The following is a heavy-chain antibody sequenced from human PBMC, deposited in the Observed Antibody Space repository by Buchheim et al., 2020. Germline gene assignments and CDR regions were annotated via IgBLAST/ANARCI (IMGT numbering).Heavy chain of an antibody. Sequence: QLQLQESGPGLVKPSETLSLTCTVSGGSISSSSYYWGWIRQPPGKGLEWIGSIYYSGSTYYNPSLKSRVTISVDTSKNQFSLKLSSVTAADTAVYYCARHTWTIFGVVIIQTLFDYWGQGTL. V-gene: IGHV4-39*01. CDR3: ARHTWTIFGVVIIQTLFDY. D-gene: IGHD3-3*01. CDR1: GGSISSSSYY. J-gene: IGHJ4*02. CDR2: IYYSGST.